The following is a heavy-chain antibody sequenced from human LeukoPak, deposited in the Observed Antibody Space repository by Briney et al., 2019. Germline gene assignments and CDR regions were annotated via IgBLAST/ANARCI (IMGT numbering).Heavy chain of an antibody. CDR2: IIPILGIA. V-gene: IGHV1-69*04. CDR3: AREMGIAARSHTDESWFDP. CDR1: GGTFSSYA. Sequence: ASVKVSCKASGGTFSSYAISWVRQAPGQGLKWMGRIIPILGIANYAQKFQGRVTITADKSTSTAYMELSSLRSEDTAVYYCAREMGIAARSHTDESWFDPWGQGTLVTVSS. D-gene: IGHD6-6*01. J-gene: IGHJ5*02.